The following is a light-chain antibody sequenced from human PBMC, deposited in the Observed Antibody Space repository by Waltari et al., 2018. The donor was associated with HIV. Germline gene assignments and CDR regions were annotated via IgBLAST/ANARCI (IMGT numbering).Light chain of an antibody. CDR1: TGPVGRGHS. CDR2: SST. J-gene: IGLJ2*01. V-gene: IGLV7-43*01. CDR3: MLFFRTSYL. Sequence: QTVVTQEPSMTVSPGGTVTLTCSSATGPVGRGHSVNWFQQKPGQPPRPLIYSSTRRHPLTPERFSASLVGDRAALTLSNVWPEDQADYYCMLFFRTSYLFGGGTRVTVL.